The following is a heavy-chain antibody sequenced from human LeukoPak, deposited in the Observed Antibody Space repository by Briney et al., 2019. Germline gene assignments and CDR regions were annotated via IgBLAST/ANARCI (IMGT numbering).Heavy chain of an antibody. CDR1: GLTFSNYG. Sequence: GGALRLSCAASGLTFSNYGMHWVRQAPGKGLEWVALISYDGSYKYYADSVKGRFTISRDNSKNTLYLQMNSLRAEDTAVYYCAKDLGSWADYWGQGTLVTVSS. CDR3: AKDLGSWADY. J-gene: IGHJ4*02. D-gene: IGHD6-13*01. CDR2: ISYDGSYK. V-gene: IGHV3-30*18.